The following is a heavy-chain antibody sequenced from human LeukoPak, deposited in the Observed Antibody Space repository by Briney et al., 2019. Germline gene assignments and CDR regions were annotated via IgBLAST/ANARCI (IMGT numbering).Heavy chain of an antibody. D-gene: IGHD1-7*01. Sequence: SETLSLTCAVYGGSFSGYYWSWIRQPPGKGLEWIGEINHSGSTNYNPSLKSRVTISVDTSKNQFSLKLSSVTAADTAVYHCARGLTGTYYYYYYYMDVWGKGTTVTVSS. CDR1: GGSFSGYY. CDR2: INHSGST. V-gene: IGHV4-34*01. J-gene: IGHJ6*03. CDR3: ARGLTGTYYYYYYYMDV.